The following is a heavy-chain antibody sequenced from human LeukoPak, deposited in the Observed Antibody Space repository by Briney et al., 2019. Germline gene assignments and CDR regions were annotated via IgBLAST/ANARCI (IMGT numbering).Heavy chain of an antibody. D-gene: IGHD2-2*01. CDR2: ICSAGDP. CDR3: ARGAGCSSTSCCIDYDGMDV. V-gene: IGHV3-13*05. Sequence: GGSLRLSCAASGFTFSSYDMHWVRHAKGKGLEWVSAICSAGDPYYPGSGKGRFTISRENAKNSLYLQMNSLRAGDTAVYYCARGAGCSSTSCCIDYDGMDVWGKGTTVTVSS. CDR1: GFTFSSYD. J-gene: IGHJ6*04.